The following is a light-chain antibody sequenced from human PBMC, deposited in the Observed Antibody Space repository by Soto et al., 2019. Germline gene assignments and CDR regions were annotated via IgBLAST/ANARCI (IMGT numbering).Light chain of an antibody. J-gene: IGKJ1*01. CDR1: QSVNSN. CDR3: HQYNNWRQT. V-gene: IGKV3D-15*01. CDR2: AAS. Sequence: EIFMTQSPVTLSVSPGERATLSCRARQSVNSNLAWYQQKPGRAPSLLIYAASTRATGTPARFTGSGSGTKFTLTIDSLQPEDSAVYYCHQYNNWRQTFGQGTKVDIK.